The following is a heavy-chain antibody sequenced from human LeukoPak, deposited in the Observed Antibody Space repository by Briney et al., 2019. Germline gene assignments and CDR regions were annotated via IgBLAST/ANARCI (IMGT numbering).Heavy chain of an antibody. Sequence: SETLSLTCTVSGGSISSSSYYWGWIRQPPGKGLEWIGTIYYSGSTYYNPSLKSRVTISVDTSKNQFSLKLSSVTAADTAVYYCARDRPNVDSSSYYSRHDAFDIWGQGTMVTVSS. D-gene: IGHD3-22*01. CDR3: ARDRPNVDSSSYYSRHDAFDI. J-gene: IGHJ3*02. CDR2: IYYSGST. CDR1: GGSISSSSYY. V-gene: IGHV4-39*07.